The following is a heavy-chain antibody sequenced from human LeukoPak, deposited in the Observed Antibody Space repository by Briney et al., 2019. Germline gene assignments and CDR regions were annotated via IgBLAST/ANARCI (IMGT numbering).Heavy chain of an antibody. D-gene: IGHD3-22*01. J-gene: IGHJ5*02. CDR2: INPSGDGS. CDR3: AREYHYDSSDYKKVLPNYFDP. V-gene: IGHV1-46*01. Sequence: ASVKVSCKASGYTFTSHYIHWVRQAPGQGLEWMGVINPSGDGSIYARKFQGRVTMTTDASTSTVYMELSNLRSEDTAVFYCAREYHYDSSDYKKVLPNYFDPWGQGTLVTVSS. CDR1: GYTFTSHY.